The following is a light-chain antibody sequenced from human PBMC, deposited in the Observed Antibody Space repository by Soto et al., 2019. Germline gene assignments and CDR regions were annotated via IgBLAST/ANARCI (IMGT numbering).Light chain of an antibody. J-gene: IGKJ2*01. CDR1: QSITTW. V-gene: IGKV1-5*03. CDR2: KAS. CDR3: QQYETYYT. Sequence: DIQMTQSPSTLSASVGDRVTITCRASQSITTWLAWYQQKPGKAPNLLIYKASNLESGVPSRLRGSGSGTEFTLTISGLQRDDFATYYCQQYETYYTFGQGTKLELK.